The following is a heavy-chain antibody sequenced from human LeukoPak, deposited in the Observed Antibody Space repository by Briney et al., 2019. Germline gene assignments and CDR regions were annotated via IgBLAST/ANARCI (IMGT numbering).Heavy chain of an antibody. J-gene: IGHJ6*03. CDR3: ARIAAHNPPTYYYYYYYYMDV. CDR1: GFTFSSYW. D-gene: IGHD6-6*01. Sequence: GGSLRLSCAASGFTFSSYWMSWVRQAPGKGLEWVANIKQDGSEKYYVDSVKGRFTISRDNAKNSLYLQMNSLRAEDTAVYYCARIAAHNPPTYYYYYYYYMDVWGKGTTVTVSS. CDR2: IKQDGSEK. V-gene: IGHV3-7*01.